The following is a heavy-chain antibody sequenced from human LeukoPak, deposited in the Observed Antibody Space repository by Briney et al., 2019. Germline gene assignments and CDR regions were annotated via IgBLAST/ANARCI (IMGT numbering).Heavy chain of an antibody. CDR1: GYTFTGYY. V-gene: IGHV1-2*06. Sequence: RASVKVSCKAFGYTFTGYYMHWVRQAPGQGLEWMGRINPNSGGTNYAQKFQGRVTMTRDTFISTVYMELSRLRSDDTAVYYCAAWAYVSGNGMDVWGQGTTVTVSS. J-gene: IGHJ6*02. D-gene: IGHD3-10*01. CDR2: INPNSGGT. CDR3: AAWAYVSGNGMDV.